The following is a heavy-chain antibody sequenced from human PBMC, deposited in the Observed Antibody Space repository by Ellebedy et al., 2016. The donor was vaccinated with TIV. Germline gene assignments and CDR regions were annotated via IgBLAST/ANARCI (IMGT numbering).Heavy chain of an antibody. D-gene: IGHD4-17*01. Sequence: MPSETLSLTCAVSGGSISRHYWSWIRQPAGKGLEWIGRMYSSGSRNYNPSLKRRVTMSVDPSKSQISLKLTSVTAADTAVYYCARDLYGDNEDFWGQGILVTVSS. J-gene: IGHJ4*02. CDR2: MYSSGSR. CDR1: GGSISRHY. CDR3: ARDLYGDNEDF. V-gene: IGHV4-4*07.